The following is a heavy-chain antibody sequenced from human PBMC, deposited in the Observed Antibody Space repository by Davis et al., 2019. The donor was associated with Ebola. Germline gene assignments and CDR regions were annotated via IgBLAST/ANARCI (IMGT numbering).Heavy chain of an antibody. CDR2: IKQDGSEK. CDR3: ASRPADTFYYGVFDY. J-gene: IGHJ4*02. CDR1: NRSSDLT. V-gene: IGHV3-7*03. D-gene: IGHD3-3*01. Sequence: PAESLTLPWAFLLNRSSDLTMPWVRQSPGKGLEWVANIKQDGSEKYYVDSVKGRFTISRDNAKNSLYLQMNSLRGEDTAVYYCASRPADTFYYGVFDYWGQGALVTVSS.